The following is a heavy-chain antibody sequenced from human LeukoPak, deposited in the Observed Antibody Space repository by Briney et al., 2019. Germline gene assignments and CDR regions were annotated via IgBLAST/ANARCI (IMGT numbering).Heavy chain of an antibody. D-gene: IGHD1/OR15-1a*01. Sequence: ASVKVSCKASGYIFINYYIHWVRQAPGQGLEWMGGIIPIFGTANYAQKFQGRVTITADEPTSTAYMELSSLRSEDTAVYYCARDMERNSWTFLYYYGMDVWGQGTTVTVSS. V-gene: IGHV1-69*13. CDR1: GYIFINYY. CDR3: ARDMERNSWTFLYYYGMDV. J-gene: IGHJ6*02. CDR2: IIPIFGTA.